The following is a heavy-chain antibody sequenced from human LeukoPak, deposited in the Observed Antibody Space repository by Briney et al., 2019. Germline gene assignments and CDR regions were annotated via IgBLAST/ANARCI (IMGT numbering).Heavy chain of an antibody. Sequence: SETLSLTCTVSGGSISSYYWSWIRQPPGKGLEWIGYIYYSGSTNYNPSLKSRVTISVDTSKNQFSLKLSSVTAADTAVYYCARGRYCSGGNCLPGYWGQGTLVTVSS. CDR3: ARGRYCSGGNCLPGY. D-gene: IGHD2-15*01. J-gene: IGHJ4*02. CDR2: IYYSGST. V-gene: IGHV4-59*01. CDR1: GGSISSYY.